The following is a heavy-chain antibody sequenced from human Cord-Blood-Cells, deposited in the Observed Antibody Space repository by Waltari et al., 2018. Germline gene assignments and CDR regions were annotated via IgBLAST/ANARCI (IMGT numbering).Heavy chain of an antibody. Sequence: EVQLVESGGGLVQPGRSLRLSCAASGFTFDDYAMHCVRQAPGKGLEWVSGISWNSGSIGYADSVKGRFTISRDNAKNSLYLQMNSLRAEDTALYYCAKGDGVVIANWFDPWGQGTLVTVSS. CDR1: GFTFDDYA. D-gene: IGHD2-21*01. CDR3: AKGDGVVIANWFDP. CDR2: ISWNSGSI. V-gene: IGHV3-9*01. J-gene: IGHJ5*02.